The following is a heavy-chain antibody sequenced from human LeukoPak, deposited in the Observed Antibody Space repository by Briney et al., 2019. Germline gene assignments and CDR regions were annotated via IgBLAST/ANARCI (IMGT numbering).Heavy chain of an antibody. CDR2: INPNSGGT. V-gene: IGHV1-2*02. D-gene: IGHD4-23*01. CDR1: GYTFTGYY. CDR3: AREWVVTHHFPFDY. J-gene: IGHJ4*02. Sequence: GASVKVSCKASGYTFTGYYMHWVRQAPGQGLEWMGWINPNSGGTNYAQKLQGRVTMTTDTSTSTAYMELRSLRSDDTAVYYCAREWVVTHHFPFDYWGQGTLVTVSS.